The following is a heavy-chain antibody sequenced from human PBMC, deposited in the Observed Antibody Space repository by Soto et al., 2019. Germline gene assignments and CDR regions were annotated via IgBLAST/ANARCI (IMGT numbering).Heavy chain of an antibody. V-gene: IGHV3-48*03. CDR2: ISSSGSTI. CDR1: GFTFSSYE. CDR3: ARVTRFEIWEGGRAFHI. D-gene: IGHD2-15*01. Sequence: GWSLRLSCAASGFTFSSYEMNWVRQAPGKGLEWVSYISSSGSTIYYADSVKGRFTISRDNAKNSLYLQMNSLRAEDTAVYYCARVTRFEIWEGGRAFHIWCQGTMVTVS. J-gene: IGHJ3*02.